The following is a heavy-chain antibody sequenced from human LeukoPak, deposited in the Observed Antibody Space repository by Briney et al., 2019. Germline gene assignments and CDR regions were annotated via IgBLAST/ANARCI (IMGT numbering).Heavy chain of an antibody. CDR1: GGTFSSYA. CDR2: MNPNSGNT. CDR3: GSGSYYARFDY. V-gene: IGHV1-8*02. D-gene: IGHD3-10*01. J-gene: IGHJ4*02. Sequence: ASVKVSCKASGGTFSSYAISWVRQATGQGLEWMGWMNPNSGNTGYAQKFQGRVTMTRNTSISTAYMELSSLRSEDTAAVNYGSGSYYARFDYWGQGTLVTVSS.